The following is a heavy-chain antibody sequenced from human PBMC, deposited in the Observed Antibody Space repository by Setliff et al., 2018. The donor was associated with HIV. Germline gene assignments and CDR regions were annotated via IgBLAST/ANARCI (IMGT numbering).Heavy chain of an antibody. D-gene: IGHD3-22*01. Sequence: SETLSLTCTVSSDFVSGDDFYWSWIRQAPGRGLEWIGYVYYNGITHYNPSLKSRLTISIDTSGRRFSLNLTSVTAADTAVYWCAREDSSYHYFDSWGQGMLVTVSS. CDR2: VYYNGIT. CDR1: SDFVSGDDFY. V-gene: IGHV4-30-4*01. CDR3: AREDSSYHYFDS. J-gene: IGHJ4*02.